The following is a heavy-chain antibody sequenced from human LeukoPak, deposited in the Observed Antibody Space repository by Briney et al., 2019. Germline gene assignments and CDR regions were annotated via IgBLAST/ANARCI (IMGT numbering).Heavy chain of an antibody. Sequence: ASVKVPCKASGYTFTSYAMHWVRQAPGQRLEWMGWINAGNGNTKYSQKFQGRVTITRDTSASTAYMELSSLRSEDTAVYYCARDRRVVAATRERANWFDPWGQGALVTVSS. D-gene: IGHD2-15*01. V-gene: IGHV1-3*01. CDR2: INAGNGNT. CDR3: ARDRRVVAATRERANWFDP. CDR1: GYTFTSYA. J-gene: IGHJ5*02.